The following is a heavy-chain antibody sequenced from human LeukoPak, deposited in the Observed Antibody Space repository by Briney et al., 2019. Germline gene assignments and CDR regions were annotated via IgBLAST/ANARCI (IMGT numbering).Heavy chain of an antibody. Sequence: GGSLRLSCAASGFTFSNYAMSWVRQAPGMGLEWVSAISGSGGSTYYADSVKGRFTISRDNSKNTLYLQMNSLRAEDTAVYYCAKAPSLAVAGTEYWGQGTLVTVSS. CDR1: GFTFSNYA. CDR3: AKAPSLAVAGTEY. D-gene: IGHD6-19*01. J-gene: IGHJ4*02. V-gene: IGHV3-23*01. CDR2: ISGSGGST.